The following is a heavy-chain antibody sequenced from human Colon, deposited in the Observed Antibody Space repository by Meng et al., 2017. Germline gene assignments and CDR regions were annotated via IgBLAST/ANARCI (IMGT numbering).Heavy chain of an antibody. CDR2: IYNSGST. D-gene: IGHD1-14*01. CDR1: GVSISSNY. V-gene: IGHV4-59*08. CDR3: ARHQWLSMTGTDWFDP. J-gene: IGHJ5*02. Sequence: QVQLQESGPGLVKPSETLSLTCTASGVSISSNYWSWIRQPPGKGLEWIAYIYNSGSTKSNPSLKSRVTISVDTSKNQFSLRVSSATAADSAVYFCARHQWLSMTGTDWFDPWGQGTLVTVSS.